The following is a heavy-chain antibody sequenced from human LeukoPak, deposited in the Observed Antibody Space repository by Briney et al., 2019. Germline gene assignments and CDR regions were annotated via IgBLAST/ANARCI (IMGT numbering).Heavy chain of an antibody. D-gene: IGHD2-2*01. Sequence: SVKVSCKASGYTFTGYYMHWVRQAPGQGLEWMGGIIPIFGTANYAQKFQGRVTITADESTSTAYMELSSLRSEDTAVYYCARGLVDIVCCSSTSCYGLDYWGQGTLVTVSS. CDR1: GYTFTGYY. J-gene: IGHJ4*02. CDR2: IIPIFGTA. CDR3: ARGLVDIVCCSSTSCYGLDY. V-gene: IGHV1-69*13.